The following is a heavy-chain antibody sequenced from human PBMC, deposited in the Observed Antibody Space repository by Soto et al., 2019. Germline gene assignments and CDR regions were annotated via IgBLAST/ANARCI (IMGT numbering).Heavy chain of an antibody. Sequence: EEQLLESGGGLVQPGGSLRLACAAAGFTFSRYAMSWARHTPGKGLEWVASISGSGERTYYADSVKGRFTISKDNSQNSVFLQMNSLRAEDTAEYYCAKGDWLYDNYYGMEVSGQGTSVTVSS. CDR2: ISGSGERT. J-gene: IGHJ6*02. D-gene: IGHD3-9*01. V-gene: IGHV3-23*01. CDR3: AKGDWLYDNYYGMEV. CDR1: GFTFSRYA.